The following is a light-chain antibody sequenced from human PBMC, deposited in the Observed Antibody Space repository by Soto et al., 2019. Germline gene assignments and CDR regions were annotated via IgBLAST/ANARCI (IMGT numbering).Light chain of an antibody. CDR3: MQALQTWT. CDR2: CGS. Sequence: EIVMTQSPLSLPVTPGEPASISCRASQILLHSNGYNCLNWYLQKPGQSPQLLIFCGSNRASGVPDRFGGSGPGTDFPLKISRVEAEDVGVYYCMQALQTWTFGQGTKVEIK. V-gene: IGKV2-28*01. CDR1: QILLHSNGYNC. J-gene: IGKJ1*01.